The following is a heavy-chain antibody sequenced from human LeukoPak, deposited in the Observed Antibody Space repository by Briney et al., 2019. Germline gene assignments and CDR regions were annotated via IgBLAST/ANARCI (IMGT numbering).Heavy chain of an antibody. J-gene: IGHJ5*02. Sequence: SETLSLTCTVSGGSISSYYWSWIRQPPGKGLEWIGYIYYSGSTKYNPSLESRVTISVDTSKNQFSLRLSSVTVADTAVYYCARHYNGYDNWFDPWGQGTLVTVSS. CDR1: GGSISSYY. V-gene: IGHV4-59*08. D-gene: IGHD5-12*01. CDR3: ARHYNGYDNWFDP. CDR2: IYYSGST.